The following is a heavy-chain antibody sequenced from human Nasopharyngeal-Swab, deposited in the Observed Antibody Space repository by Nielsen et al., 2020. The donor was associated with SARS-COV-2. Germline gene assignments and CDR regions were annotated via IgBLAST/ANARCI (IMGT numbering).Heavy chain of an antibody. CDR3: ARDKRLRGDYVFDY. CDR2: IWYDGSNK. J-gene: IGHJ4*02. D-gene: IGHD4-17*01. V-gene: IGHV3-33*01. Sequence: FRQAPGKGLEWVAVIWYDGSNKYYADSVKGRFTISRDNSKNTLYLQMNSLRAEDTAVYYCARDKRLRGDYVFDYWGQGTLVTVSS.